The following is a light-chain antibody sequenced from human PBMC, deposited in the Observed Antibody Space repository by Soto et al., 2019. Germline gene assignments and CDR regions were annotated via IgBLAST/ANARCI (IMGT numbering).Light chain of an antibody. J-gene: IGKJ4*01. CDR2: GAS. CDR1: QSVSSSY. V-gene: IGKV3-20*01. Sequence: EIVLTQSPGTLSLSPGKRATLSCRASQSVSSSYLAWYQQKPGQAPRLLIYGASSRATGIPDRFSGSGSGTYFTLTISRLEPEDFAVYYCQHYGRSPAFGGGTKVEIK. CDR3: QHYGRSPA.